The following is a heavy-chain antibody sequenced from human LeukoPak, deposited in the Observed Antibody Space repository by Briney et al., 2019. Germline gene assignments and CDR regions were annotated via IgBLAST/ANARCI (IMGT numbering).Heavy chain of an antibody. V-gene: IGHV4-59*01. CDR1: GGSISSYY. CDR2: IYYSGST. Sequence: SETLSLTCTVSGGSISSYYWSWIRQPPGKGLEWIGYIYYSGSTNYNPSLKSRVTISVDTSKNQFSLKLSSVTAADTAVYYCARDRVPGGNKWELLFQAGDYWGQGTLVTVSS. CDR3: ARDRVPGGNKWELLFQAGDY. D-gene: IGHD1-26*01. J-gene: IGHJ4*02.